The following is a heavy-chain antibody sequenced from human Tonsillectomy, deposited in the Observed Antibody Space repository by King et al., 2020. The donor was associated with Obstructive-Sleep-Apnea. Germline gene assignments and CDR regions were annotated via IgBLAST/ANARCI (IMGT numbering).Heavy chain of an antibody. V-gene: IGHV3-11*01. Sequence: VQLVESGGGLVKPGGSLRLYCEGSGSTLSDYYMSWISQAPGKGLVGVAYMSSSITGSTIYYSDYLKGRFAISRDNAKNSVYLQMNSLTAEDTAVYYCARRVAFDVWGQGTTVIVSS. J-gene: IGHJ3*01. CDR2: MSSSITGSTI. CDR1: GSTLSDYY. CDR3: ARRVAFDV.